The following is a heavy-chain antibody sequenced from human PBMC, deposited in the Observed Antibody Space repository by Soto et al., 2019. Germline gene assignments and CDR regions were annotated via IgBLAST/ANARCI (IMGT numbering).Heavy chain of an antibody. CDR1: ADTFNSYS. J-gene: IGHJ5*02. CDR2: ITPVFGTA. V-gene: IGHV1-69*01. Sequence: QVQLVQSGAEVKKPGSSVKVSCKASADTFNSYSLSWLRRAPGQRLEWMGGITPVFGTADYAQSFEDRLTITADDSTRTVYMELSSLRSDDTAVYYCARSLEGTTVTNWFDPWGQGALVTVSS. CDR3: ARSLEGTTVTNWFDP. D-gene: IGHD4-17*01.